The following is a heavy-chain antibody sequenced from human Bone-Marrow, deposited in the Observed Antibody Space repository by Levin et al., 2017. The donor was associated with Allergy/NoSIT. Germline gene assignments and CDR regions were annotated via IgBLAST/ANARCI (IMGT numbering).Heavy chain of an antibody. V-gene: IGHV3-23*01. CDR1: GFTFSSYA. Sequence: PGESLKISCAASGFTFSSYAMSWVRQAPGKGLEWVSAISGSGGSTYYADSVKGRFTISRDNSKNTLYLQMNSLRAEDTAVYYCARNTGSYKGRFDYWGQGTLVTVSS. CDR3: ARNTGSYKGRFDY. J-gene: IGHJ4*02. D-gene: IGHD1-26*01. CDR2: ISGSGGST.